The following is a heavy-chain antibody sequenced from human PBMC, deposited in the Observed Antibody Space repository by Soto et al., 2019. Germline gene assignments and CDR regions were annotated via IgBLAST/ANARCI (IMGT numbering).Heavy chain of an antibody. V-gene: IGHV4-30-4*01. D-gene: IGHD6-13*01. Sequence: SETLSLTCTVSGGSISSADYYWSWIRQPPGKGLEWIAYIYYSGSTYYNPSLKSRVTISVDESKNQFSLKLSSVTAADTAVYYCATASPAAPGGYYFDYWGQGTLVTVSS. CDR2: IYYSGST. J-gene: IGHJ4*02. CDR1: GGSISSADYY. CDR3: ATASPAAPGGYYFDY.